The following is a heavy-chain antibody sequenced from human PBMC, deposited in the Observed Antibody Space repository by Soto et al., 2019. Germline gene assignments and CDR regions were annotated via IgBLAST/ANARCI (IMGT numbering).Heavy chain of an antibody. CDR3: ARDDIVVVPAANYYYYYGMDV. D-gene: IGHD2-2*01. J-gene: IGHJ6*02. CDR1: GGSIISYY. Sequence: SETLSLTCTVSGGSIISYYWSWIRQPAGKGLEWIGRIYTSGSTNYNPSLKSRVTMSVDTSKNQFSLKLSSVTAADTAVYYCARDDIVVVPAANYYYYYGMDVWGQGTTVTVSS. V-gene: IGHV4-4*07. CDR2: IYTSGST.